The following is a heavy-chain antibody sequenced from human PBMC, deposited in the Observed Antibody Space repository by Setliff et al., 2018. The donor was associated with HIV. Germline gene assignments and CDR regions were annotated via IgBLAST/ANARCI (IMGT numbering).Heavy chain of an antibody. CDR1: GGSFSSYA. D-gene: IGHD3-22*01. V-gene: IGHV1-69*04. Sequence: GASVKVSCKASGGSFSSYALHRVRQAPGQGLEWMGNILPIFNKVNYAQKFRGRVTITADKSTSTAYMELSSLTSDDAAVYFCARDNVDSDSRTYLHHWGQGTLVTVSS. CDR3: ARDNVDSDSRTYLHH. J-gene: IGHJ5*02. CDR2: ILPIFNKV.